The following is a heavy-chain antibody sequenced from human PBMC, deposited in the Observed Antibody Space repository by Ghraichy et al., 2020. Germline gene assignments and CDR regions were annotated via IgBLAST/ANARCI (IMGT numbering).Heavy chain of an antibody. J-gene: IGHJ3*02. CDR2: ISWDGGST. Sequence: GGSLRLSCAASGFTFDDYTMHWVRQAPGKGLEWVSLISWDGGSTYYADSVKGRFTISRDNSKNSLYLQMNSLRTEDTALYYCAKDMKILWFGELSAFDIWGQGTMVTIS. CDR1: GFTFDDYT. CDR3: AKDMKILWFGELSAFDI. V-gene: IGHV3-43*01. D-gene: IGHD3-10*01.